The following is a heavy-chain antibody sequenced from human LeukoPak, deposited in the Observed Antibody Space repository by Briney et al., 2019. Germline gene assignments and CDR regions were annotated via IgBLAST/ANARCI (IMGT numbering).Heavy chain of an antibody. CDR2: IWYDGSNK. J-gene: IGHJ6*02. CDR3: ASVNDYGDYHYGMDV. D-gene: IGHD4-17*01. V-gene: IGHV3-33*01. CDR1: GFTFSSHG. Sequence: PGRSLRLSCAASGFTFSSHGMHWVRQAPGKGLEWVAVIWYDGSNKYYADSVKGRFTISRDNSKNTLYLQMNSLRAEDTAVYYCASVNDYGDYHYGMDVWGQGTTVTVSS.